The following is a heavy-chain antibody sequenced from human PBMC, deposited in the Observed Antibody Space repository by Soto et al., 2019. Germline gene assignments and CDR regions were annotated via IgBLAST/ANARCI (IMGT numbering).Heavy chain of an antibody. CDR3: ARSPLITSFGVVIIGAFDI. J-gene: IGHJ3*02. Sequence: GASVKVSCKASGYTFTSYGISWVRQAPGQGLEWMGWISAYNGNTNYAQKLQGRVTMTTDTSTSTAYMELRSLRSDDTAVYYCARSPLITSFGVVIIGAFDIWGQGTMVTVS. D-gene: IGHD3-3*01. CDR1: GYTFTSYG. V-gene: IGHV1-18*01. CDR2: ISAYNGNT.